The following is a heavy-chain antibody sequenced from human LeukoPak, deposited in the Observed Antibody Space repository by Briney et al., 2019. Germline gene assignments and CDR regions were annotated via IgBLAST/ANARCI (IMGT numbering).Heavy chain of an antibody. J-gene: IGHJ4*02. D-gene: IGHD3-10*01. CDR1: GFTFEDHV. V-gene: IGHV3-9*01. Sequence: GGSLRLSCAASGFTFEDHVMHWVRQAPGKGLEWVSSISWSGDRMGYADAVKGRFTISRDNAKNSLFLQMNSLRVEDTALYYCANDFGGSATTVWGQGTLVTVSS. CDR3: ANDFGGSATTV. CDR2: ISWSGDRM.